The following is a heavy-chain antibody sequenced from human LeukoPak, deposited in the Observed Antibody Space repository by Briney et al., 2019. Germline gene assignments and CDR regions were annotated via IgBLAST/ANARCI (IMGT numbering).Heavy chain of an antibody. Sequence: GASVKVSCKASGYTFTSYGISWVRQAPGQGLEWMGGIIPIFGTANSAQKFQGRVTITADESTSTAYMELSSLRSEDTAVYYWARGGGIVGASAFDIWGQGTMVTVSS. D-gene: IGHD1-26*01. V-gene: IGHV1-69*13. J-gene: IGHJ3*02. CDR3: ARGGGIVGASAFDI. CDR2: IIPIFGTA. CDR1: GYTFTSYG.